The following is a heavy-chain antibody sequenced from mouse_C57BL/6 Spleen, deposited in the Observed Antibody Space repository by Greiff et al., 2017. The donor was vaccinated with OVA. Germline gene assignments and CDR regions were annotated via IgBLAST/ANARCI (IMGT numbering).Heavy chain of an antibody. J-gene: IGHJ2*01. V-gene: IGHV5-17*01. D-gene: IGHD2-3*01. CDR3: ARGEYDGYYQYYFDY. CDR1: GFTFSDYG. CDR2: ISSGSSTI. Sequence: EVKLVESGGGLVKPGGSLKLSCAASGFTFSDYGMHWVRQAPEKGLEWVAYISSGSSTIYYADTVKGRFTISRDNAKNTLFLQMTSLRSEDTAMYYCARGEYDGYYQYYFDYWGQGTTLTVSS.